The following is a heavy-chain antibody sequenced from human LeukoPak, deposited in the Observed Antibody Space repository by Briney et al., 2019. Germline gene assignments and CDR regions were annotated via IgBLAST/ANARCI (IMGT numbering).Heavy chain of an antibody. CDR3: ARDYSGYDSRDAFDI. CDR2: ISSSSSYI. V-gene: IGHV3-21*01. Sequence: GGSLRLSCAASGFTFSSYSMNWVRQAPGKGLEWVSSISSSSSYIYYADSVKGRFTISRDNAKNSLYLQMNSLRAEDTAVYYCARDYSGYDSRDAFDIWGQGTMVTVSS. D-gene: IGHD5-12*01. CDR1: GFTFSSYS. J-gene: IGHJ3*02.